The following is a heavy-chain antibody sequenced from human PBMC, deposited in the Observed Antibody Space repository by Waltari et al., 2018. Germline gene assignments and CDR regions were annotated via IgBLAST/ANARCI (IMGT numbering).Heavy chain of an antibody. CDR2: IHRSGRS. D-gene: IGHD1-26*01. CDR1: GDSMNSNSW. J-gene: IGHJ4*02. V-gene: IGHV4-4*02. CDR3: ARDRGIGLYLDS. Sequence: QLQLQESGPGLVKPSETLSLTCTVSGDSMNSNSWWSWVRQPPEKGLEWIGQIHRSGRSNYNPSLESRVTISVDTSNNQFSLKLTSTTAADTAVYYCARDRGIGLYLDSWGQGTLVTVSP.